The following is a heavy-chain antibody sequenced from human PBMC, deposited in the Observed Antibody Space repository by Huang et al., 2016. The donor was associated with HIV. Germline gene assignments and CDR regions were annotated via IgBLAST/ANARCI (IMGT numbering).Heavy chain of an antibody. V-gene: IGHV5-51*01. CDR1: GYSFSSYW. CDR3: ARRFSSSSGYFDY. Sequence: VQLVQSGAEVKKPGESLKISCKGSGYSFSSYWIAWVRQMPGKGLEWMGIIFPDDSDTTYSPSFDGQVPISADKSIGTAYLQGSSLKASDTAMYYCARRFSSSSGYFDYWGQGSLVTVSS. J-gene: IGHJ4*02. CDR2: IFPDDSDT. D-gene: IGHD6-6*01.